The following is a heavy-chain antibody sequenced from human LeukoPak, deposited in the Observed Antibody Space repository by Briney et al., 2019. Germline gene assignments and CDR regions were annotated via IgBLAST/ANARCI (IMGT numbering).Heavy chain of an antibody. Sequence: GGSLRLSCAASGFTFYNYAMSWVRQAPGKGLEWVSTISDSGGSTYYADSVKGRFTISRDNSKNTLYLQMNSLRAEDTAVYYCATLYQWEPPDYWGQGTLVTVSS. CDR2: ISDSGGST. CDR3: ATLYQWEPPDY. D-gene: IGHD1-26*01. CDR1: GFTFYNYA. J-gene: IGHJ4*02. V-gene: IGHV3-23*01.